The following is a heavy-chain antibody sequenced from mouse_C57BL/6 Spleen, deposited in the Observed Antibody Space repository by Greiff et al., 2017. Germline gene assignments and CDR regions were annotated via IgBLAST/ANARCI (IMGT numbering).Heavy chain of an antibody. CDR1: GYAFSSSW. Sequence: VQLQQSGPELVKPGASVKISCKASGYAFSSSWMNWVKQRPGKGLEWIGRIYPGDGDTNYNGKFKGKATLTADKSSSTAYMQLSSLTSEDSAVYFCATLFARFAYWGQGTLVTVSA. J-gene: IGHJ3*01. CDR2: IYPGDGDT. CDR3: ATLFARFAY. V-gene: IGHV1-82*01.